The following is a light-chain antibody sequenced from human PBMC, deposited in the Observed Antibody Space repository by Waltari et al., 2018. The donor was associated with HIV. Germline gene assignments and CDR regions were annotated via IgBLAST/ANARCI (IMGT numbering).Light chain of an antibody. V-gene: IGKV2-30*01. CDR2: RVT. CDR3: MQGTHWPRS. Sequence: TQSPVSLSVIPGQPASISCTSSERLVYSDGNTYLHWFRQRPGQSPRRLNYRVTKPAPGVADRFSGSGSGMNFTLTISRVEAEDVAFYYYMQGTHWPRSFGGGTRLDIK. J-gene: IGKJ2*04. CDR1: ERLVYSDGNTY.